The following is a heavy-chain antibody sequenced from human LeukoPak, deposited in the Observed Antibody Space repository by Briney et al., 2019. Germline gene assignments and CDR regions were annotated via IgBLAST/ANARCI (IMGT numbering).Heavy chain of an antibody. V-gene: IGHV3-11*01. Sequence: GGSLRLSCAASGFTFSDYYMSWLRQAPGKGLEWVSYISSSGSTIYYADSVKGRFTISRDNAKNSLYLQMNSLRAEDTAVYYCASEGPRIVGAADAFDIWGQGTMVTVSS. CDR3: ASEGPRIVGAADAFDI. D-gene: IGHD1-26*01. CDR1: GFTFSDYY. CDR2: ISSSGSTI. J-gene: IGHJ3*02.